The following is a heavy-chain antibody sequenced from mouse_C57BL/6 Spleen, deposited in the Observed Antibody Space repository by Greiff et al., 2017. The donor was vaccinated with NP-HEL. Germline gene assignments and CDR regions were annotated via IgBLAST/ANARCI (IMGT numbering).Heavy chain of an antibody. CDR3: ARPYYSNYGDYAMDY. J-gene: IGHJ4*01. CDR2: ISSGSSTI. Sequence: EVRLVESGGGLVKPGGSLKLSCAASGFTFSDYGMHWVRQAPEKGLEWVAYISSGSSTIYYADTVKGRFTISRDNAKNTLFLQMTSLRSEDTAMYYCARPYYSNYGDYAMDYWGQGTSVTVSS. CDR1: GFTFSDYG. D-gene: IGHD2-5*01. V-gene: IGHV5-17*01.